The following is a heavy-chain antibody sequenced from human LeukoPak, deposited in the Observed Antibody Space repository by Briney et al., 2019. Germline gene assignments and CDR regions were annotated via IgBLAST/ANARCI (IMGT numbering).Heavy chain of an antibody. D-gene: IGHD3-22*01. CDR2: IYYSGST. Sequence: PSQTLSLTCTVSGGSISSGDYYWSWIRQPPGKGLEWIGYIYYSGSTYYNPSLKSRVTISVDTSKNQFSLKLSSVAAADTAVYYCARGRHYYDSSGYLDYWGQGTLVTVSS. J-gene: IGHJ4*02. CDR3: ARGRHYYDSSGYLDY. CDR1: GGSISSGDYY. V-gene: IGHV4-30-4*01.